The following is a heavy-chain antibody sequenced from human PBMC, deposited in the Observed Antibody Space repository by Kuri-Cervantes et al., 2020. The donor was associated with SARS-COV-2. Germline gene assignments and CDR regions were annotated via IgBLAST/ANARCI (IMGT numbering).Heavy chain of an antibody. CDR3: ARGGSRGWSQLEY. Sequence: GGSLRLSCAASGFTFSSYAMHWVRQAPGKGLEWVAVISYDGSNKYYADSVKGRFTISRDNSKNTLYLQMNSLRAEDTAVYYCARGGSRGWSQLEYWGQGTLVTVSS. D-gene: IGHD6-19*01. CDR2: ISYDGSNK. J-gene: IGHJ4*02. CDR1: GFTFSSYA. V-gene: IGHV3-30*04.